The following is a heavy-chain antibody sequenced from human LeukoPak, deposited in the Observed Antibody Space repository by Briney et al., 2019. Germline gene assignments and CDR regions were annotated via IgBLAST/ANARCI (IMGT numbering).Heavy chain of an antibody. CDR1: GFTVSSNY. J-gene: IGHJ5*02. CDR3: ARFYPNNWFDP. CDR2: IYSGGST. D-gene: IGHD3-16*02. Sequence: GGSPRLSCAASGFTVSSNYMSWVRQAPGKGQEWVSVIYSGGSTYYADSVKGRFTISRHNSKNTLYLQMNSLRAEDTAVYYCARFYPNNWFDPWGQGTLVTVSS. V-gene: IGHV3-53*04.